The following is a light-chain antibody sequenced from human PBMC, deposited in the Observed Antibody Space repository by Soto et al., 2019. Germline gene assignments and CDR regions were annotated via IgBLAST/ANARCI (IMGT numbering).Light chain of an antibody. J-gene: IGLJ1*01. V-gene: IGLV2-14*01. CDR1: GSDIGAYNY. CDR3: SSFTTSYFYV. CDR2: GVT. Sequence: QSVLTQPASVSGSPGQSITISCTGTGSDIGAYNYVSWYQQHPGKAPKLLIHGVTHRPSGVSPRFSASKSAYTASLNISGLQAEDEADYYCSSFTTSYFYVFGPGTKVTVL.